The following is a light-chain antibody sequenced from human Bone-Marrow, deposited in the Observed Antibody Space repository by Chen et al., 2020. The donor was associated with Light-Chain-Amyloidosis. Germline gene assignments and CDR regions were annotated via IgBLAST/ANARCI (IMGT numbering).Light chain of an antibody. CDR1: SGSIATNY. CDR3: QSYQGSSQGV. Sequence: NFMLTQPHSVSESPGKTVIISCTRSSGSIATNYVQWYQQRSGSSPTTVIYEDDQRPSGVPDRFSVSIDRSSNAASLPISGLKTEDEADYYCQSYQGSSQGVFGGGTKLTVL. CDR2: EDD. J-gene: IGLJ3*02. V-gene: IGLV6-57*01.